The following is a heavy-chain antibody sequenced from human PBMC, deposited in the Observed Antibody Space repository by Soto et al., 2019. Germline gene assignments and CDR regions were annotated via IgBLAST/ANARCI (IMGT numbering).Heavy chain of an antibody. J-gene: IGHJ5*02. D-gene: IGHD2-15*01. Sequence: QVQLVQSGAEVKKPGASVKVSCKASGYTFTSYGISWVRQAPGQGLEWMGWISAYNGNTNYAQKLQGRVTMTTDTSKSTAYMELRSLRSDDTAVYYCARTKFRGGGSPALGWFDPWGQGTLVTVSS. CDR1: GYTFTSYG. CDR3: ARTKFRGGGSPALGWFDP. CDR2: ISAYNGNT. V-gene: IGHV1-18*04.